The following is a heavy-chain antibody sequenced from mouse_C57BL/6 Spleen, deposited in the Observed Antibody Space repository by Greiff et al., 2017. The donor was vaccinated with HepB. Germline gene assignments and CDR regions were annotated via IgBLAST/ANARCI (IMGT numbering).Heavy chain of an antibody. V-gene: IGHV1-55*01. CDR1: GYTFTSYW. CDR3: ANLLWLRRNAMDY. CDR2: IDPGSGST. D-gene: IGHD2-2*01. J-gene: IGHJ4*01. Sequence: VQLQQPGAELVKPGASVKMSCKASGYTFTSYWITWVKQSPGQGLEWIGDIDPGSGSTNYNEKFKSKATLTVDTSSSTAYMQLSSLTSEDSAVYYCANLLWLRRNAMDYWGQGTSVTVSS.